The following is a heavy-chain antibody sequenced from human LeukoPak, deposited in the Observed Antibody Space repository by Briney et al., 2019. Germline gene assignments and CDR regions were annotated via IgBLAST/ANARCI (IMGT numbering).Heavy chain of an antibody. J-gene: IGHJ4*02. CDR1: GGSFSGYY. CDR3: ARKGYSSPFDY. Sequence: NPSETLSLTCAVYGGSFSGYYWSWIRQPPGKGLEWIGEINHSGSTNYNPSLKSRVTISVDTSKNQFSLKLSSVTAADTAVYYCARKGYSSPFDYWGQGTLVTVSS. CDR2: INHSGST. V-gene: IGHV4-34*01. D-gene: IGHD6-13*01.